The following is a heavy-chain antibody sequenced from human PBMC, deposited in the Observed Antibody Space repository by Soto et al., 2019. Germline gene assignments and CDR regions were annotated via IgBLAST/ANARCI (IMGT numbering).Heavy chain of an antibody. Sequence: PGGSLRLSCATSGFTFSSYAMSWVRQAPGKGLKRVSTVTSSGGTTYSADSVKGRFTISRDNAKNSLYLQMNSMRAEDTAVYYCARVVDAIVGTYALDYWGQGTLVTVSS. CDR2: VTSSGGTT. D-gene: IGHD2-15*01. J-gene: IGHJ4*02. V-gene: IGHV3-48*04. CDR1: GFTFSSYA. CDR3: ARVVDAIVGTYALDY.